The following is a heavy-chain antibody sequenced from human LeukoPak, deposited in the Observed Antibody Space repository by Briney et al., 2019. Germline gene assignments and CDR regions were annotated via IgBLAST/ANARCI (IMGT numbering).Heavy chain of an antibody. CDR3: ARRVDATRWFDP. J-gene: IGHJ5*02. V-gene: IGHV3-74*03. CDR1: GFTFSNYF. Sequence: SGGSLRLSCAASGFTFSNYFMHWVRQAPGKGLVWVSRINSDGTSTMYADSVKGRFTTSRDNAKNTLYLQMNSLRDEDTAVYYCARRVDATRWFDPWGQGTLVTVSS. D-gene: IGHD2-15*01. CDR2: INSDGTST.